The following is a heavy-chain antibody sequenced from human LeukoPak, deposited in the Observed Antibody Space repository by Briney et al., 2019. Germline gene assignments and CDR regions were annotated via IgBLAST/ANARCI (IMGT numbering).Heavy chain of an antibody. J-gene: IGHJ5*02. CDR3: ARGQYFDWLVNWFDP. V-gene: IGHV4-38-2*02. D-gene: IGHD3-9*01. CDR1: GYSISSGYY. CDR2: IYHSGST. Sequence: PSETLSLTCTVSGYSISSGYYWGWIRQPPGKGLEWIGSIYHSGSTYYNPSLKSRVTISVDTSKNQFSLKLSSVTAADTAVYYCARGQYFDWLVNWFDPWGQGTLVTVSS.